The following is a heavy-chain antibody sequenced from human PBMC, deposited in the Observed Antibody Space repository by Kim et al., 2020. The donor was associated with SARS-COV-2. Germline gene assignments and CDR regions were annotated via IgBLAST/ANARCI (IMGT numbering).Heavy chain of an antibody. V-gene: IGHV3-74*01. CDR3: ARDGLWSFYNYYYYYGMDV. J-gene: IGHJ6*02. CDR1: GFTFSSYW. CDR2: INSDGSST. Sequence: GGSLRLSCAASGFTFSSYWMHWVRQAPGKGLVWVSRINSDGSSTSYADSVKGRFTISRDNAKNTLYLQMNSLRAEDTAVYYCARDGLWSFYNYYYYYGMDVWGQGTTVTVSS. D-gene: IGHD2-21*01.